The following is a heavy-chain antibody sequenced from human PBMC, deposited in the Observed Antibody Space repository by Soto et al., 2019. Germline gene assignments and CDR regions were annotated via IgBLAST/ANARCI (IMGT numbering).Heavy chain of an antibody. V-gene: IGHV1-69*06. J-gene: IGHJ6*02. D-gene: IGHD6-13*01. Sequence: GASVKVSCEASGGTFSSYAISWVRQAPGQGLEWMGGIIPIFGTANYAQKFQGRVTITADKSTSTAYMELSSLRSEDTAVYYCARRSIIAAAGTAWYGMDVWGQGTTVTVSS. CDR1: GGTFSSYA. CDR2: IIPIFGTA. CDR3: ARRSIIAAAGTAWYGMDV.